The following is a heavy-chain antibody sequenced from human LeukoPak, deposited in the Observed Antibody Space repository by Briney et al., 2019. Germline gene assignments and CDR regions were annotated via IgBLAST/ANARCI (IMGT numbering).Heavy chain of an antibody. Sequence: GGSLRLSCAASGFPFSNHEMNWVRQAPGKGLEWVSSIRSSGSNKYYPDSVKGRFTISRDDAKNSLYLQLNSLRAEDTAVSYCPRGTSGASAIWGEGTQVSPSS. J-gene: IGHJ3*02. CDR2: IRSSGSNK. CDR3: PRGTSGASAI. CDR1: GFPFSNHE. V-gene: IGHV3-48*03. D-gene: IGHD2-2*01.